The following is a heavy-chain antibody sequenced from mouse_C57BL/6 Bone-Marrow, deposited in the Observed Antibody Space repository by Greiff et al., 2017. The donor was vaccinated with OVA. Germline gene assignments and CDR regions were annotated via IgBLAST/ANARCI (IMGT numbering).Heavy chain of an antibody. Sequence: QVQLKESGAELVRPGASVQLSCKASGYTFTDYYINWVKQRPGQGLEWIARIYPGSGNTYYNEKFKGQATLTAEKSSSTAYMQLSSLTSEDSAVDFCARPIWYGSSYVFDYWGQGTTLTVSS. J-gene: IGHJ2*01. CDR3: ARPIWYGSSYVFDY. D-gene: IGHD1-1*01. V-gene: IGHV1-76*01. CDR1: GYTFTDYY. CDR2: IYPGSGNT.